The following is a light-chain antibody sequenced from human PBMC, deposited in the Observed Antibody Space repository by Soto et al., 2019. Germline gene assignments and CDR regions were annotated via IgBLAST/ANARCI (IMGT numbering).Light chain of an antibody. Sequence: EVVMTQSPATLSLSPGERATLSCRASQSVSSNLAWYQQKPGQAPRLLMYGASTRATSIPARFGGSGSGTEFTLTISSLQSEDFAVYYCQQYNNWPGTFGQGTRVEIK. CDR3: QQYNNWPGT. CDR2: GAS. V-gene: IGKV3-15*01. CDR1: QSVSSN. J-gene: IGKJ1*01.